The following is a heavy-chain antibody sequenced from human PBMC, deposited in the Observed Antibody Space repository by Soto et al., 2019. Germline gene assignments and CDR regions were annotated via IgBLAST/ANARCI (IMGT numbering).Heavy chain of an antibody. CDR3: ARGGPTIDY. J-gene: IGHJ4*02. Sequence: QVQLVQSGAEEKKPGASVKDSCKASGYTFSSYAMHWVRQAPGQRLEWRGWINAGNGNTKYSQKFQGRVTVSRDTSATTAYMELSSLRSEDTAVYYCARGGPTIDYWGQGTLVTVSS. V-gene: IGHV1-3*05. CDR1: GYTFSSYA. CDR2: INAGNGNT. D-gene: IGHD3-10*01.